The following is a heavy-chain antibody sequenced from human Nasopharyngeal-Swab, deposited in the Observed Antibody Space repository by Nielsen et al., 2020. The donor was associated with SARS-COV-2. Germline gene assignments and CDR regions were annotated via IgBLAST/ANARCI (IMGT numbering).Heavy chain of an antibody. CDR1: GGSISSSSYY. D-gene: IGHD3-10*01. CDR3: SSGELLLDY. Sequence: SETLSLTCTVSGGSISSSSYYWGWIRQPPGKGLEWIGSIYYSGSTYYNPSLKSRVTISVDTSKNQFSLKLSSVTATDTAVYYCSSGELLLDYWGQGTLVTVSS. V-gene: IGHV4-39*01. CDR2: IYYSGST. J-gene: IGHJ4*02.